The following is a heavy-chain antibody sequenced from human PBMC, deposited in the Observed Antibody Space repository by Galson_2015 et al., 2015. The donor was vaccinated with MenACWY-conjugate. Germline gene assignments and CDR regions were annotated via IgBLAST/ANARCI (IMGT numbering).Heavy chain of an antibody. CDR3: ARGGLERRYYYYGMDV. Sequence: SLRLSCAGSGFTFSSHSMNWVRQAPGKGLEWVSYITSSSSTIYYADSVKGRFTISRDNAKNSLYLQMNSLRDEDTAVYYCARGGLERRYYYYGMDVWGQGTTVTVSS. V-gene: IGHV3-48*02. J-gene: IGHJ6*02. CDR2: ITSSSSTI. D-gene: IGHD1-1*01. CDR1: GFTFSSHS.